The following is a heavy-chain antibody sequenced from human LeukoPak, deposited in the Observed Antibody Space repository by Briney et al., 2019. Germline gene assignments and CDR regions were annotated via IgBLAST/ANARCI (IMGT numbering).Heavy chain of an antibody. Sequence: GGPLRLSCAASGFTFSSYGMHWVRQSPGKGLEGVAFIRYDGSNKYYADSVKGRFTISRDNSKNTLYLQMNSPRAEDTAVYYCAKELNYYDSSGYYKRWGQGTLVTVSS. CDR3: AKELNYYDSSGYYKR. CDR1: GFTFSSYG. CDR2: IRYDGSNK. V-gene: IGHV3-30*02. J-gene: IGHJ4*02. D-gene: IGHD3-22*01.